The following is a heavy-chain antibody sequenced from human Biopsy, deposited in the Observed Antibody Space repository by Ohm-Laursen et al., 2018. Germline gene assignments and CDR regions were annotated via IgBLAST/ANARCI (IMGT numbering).Heavy chain of an antibody. Sequence: GTLSLTCTVSGGSISSDWWSWIRQPPGKGLEWIGYVYDSESTDYNPSLQSRVTISVDTSKNHFSLRLRSVTPADMAIYYCARDRGYYSDRTVPGYFDLWGRGTLVTVSS. CDR2: VYDSEST. D-gene: IGHD3-22*01. CDR1: GGSISSDW. J-gene: IGHJ2*01. V-gene: IGHV4-59*01. CDR3: ARDRGYYSDRTVPGYFDL.